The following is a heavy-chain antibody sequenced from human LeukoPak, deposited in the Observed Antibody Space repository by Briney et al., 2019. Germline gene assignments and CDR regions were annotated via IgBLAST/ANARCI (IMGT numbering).Heavy chain of an antibody. CDR1: GYTFTSCD. D-gene: IGHD6-19*01. Sequence: GASVKLSCKASGYTFTSCDINWVRQATGQGLEWMGWMNPNSGNTGYGQRFQGRITMTRDISIGTAYMESSNLTSEDTAIYYCTRGSSGRRDNWGQGTLVTVSA. CDR2: MNPNSGNT. J-gene: IGHJ4*02. CDR3: TRGSSGRRDN. V-gene: IGHV1-8*01.